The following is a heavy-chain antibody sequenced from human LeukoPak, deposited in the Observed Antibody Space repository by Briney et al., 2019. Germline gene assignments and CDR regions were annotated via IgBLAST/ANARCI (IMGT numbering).Heavy chain of an antibody. Sequence: SETLSLTCTVSGGSISSYYWSWIRQPPGKGLEWIGYIYYSESTNYNPSLKSRVTISVDTSKNQFSLKLSSVTAADTAVYYCARLPVLAYYYDSSGYYYGGPPSYFDYWGQGTLVTVSS. CDR1: GGSISSYY. CDR3: ARLPVLAYYYDSSGYYYGGPPSYFDY. D-gene: IGHD3-22*01. J-gene: IGHJ4*02. CDR2: IYYSEST. V-gene: IGHV4-59*08.